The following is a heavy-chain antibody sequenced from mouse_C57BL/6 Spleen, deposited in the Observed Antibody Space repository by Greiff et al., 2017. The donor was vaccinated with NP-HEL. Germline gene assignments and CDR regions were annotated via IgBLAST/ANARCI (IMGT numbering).Heavy chain of an antibody. CDR1: GFTFSDYG. CDR2: ISSGSSTI. CDR3: ARHLLGYFDY. Sequence: EVQRVESGGGLVKPGGSLKLSCAASGFTFSDYGMHWVRQAPEKGLEWVAFISSGSSTIYYADTVKGRFTISRDNAKNTLFLQMTSLRSEDTAMYYCARHLLGYFDYWGQGTTLTVSS. D-gene: IGHD2-1*01. V-gene: IGHV5-17*01. J-gene: IGHJ2*01.